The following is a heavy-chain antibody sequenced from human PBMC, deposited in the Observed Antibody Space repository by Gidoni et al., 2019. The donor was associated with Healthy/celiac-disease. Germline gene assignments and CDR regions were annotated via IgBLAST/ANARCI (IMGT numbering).Heavy chain of an antibody. D-gene: IGHD2-21*02. CDR2: INHSGST. CDR1: GGSFSGYY. V-gene: IGHV4-34*01. CDR3: AERYGGNSVLWEY. J-gene: IGHJ4*02. Sequence: QVQLQQWGAGLLKPSETLSLTCAFYGGSFSGYYWSWIRQPPGKGLEWIGEINHSGSTNYNPSLKSRVTISVDTSKNQFSLKLSSVTAADTAVYYCAERYGGNSVLWEYWGQGTLVTVSS.